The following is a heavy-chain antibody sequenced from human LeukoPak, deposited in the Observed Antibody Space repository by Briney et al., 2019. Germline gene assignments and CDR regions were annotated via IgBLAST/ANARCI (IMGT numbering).Heavy chain of an antibody. Sequence: SETLSLTCTVSGGSISSYYWSWIRQPPGKGLEWIGYIYYSGSTNYNPSLKSRVTISVDTSKNQFSLKLSSVTAADTAVYYCARDVDYYDSSGYGWFDPGGQGTLVTVSS. V-gene: IGHV4-59*01. D-gene: IGHD3-22*01. CDR1: GGSISSYY. J-gene: IGHJ5*02. CDR3: ARDVDYYDSSGYGWFDP. CDR2: IYYSGST.